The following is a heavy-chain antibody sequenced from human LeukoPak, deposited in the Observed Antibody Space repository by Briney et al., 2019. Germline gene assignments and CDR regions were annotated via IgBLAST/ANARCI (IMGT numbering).Heavy chain of an antibody. J-gene: IGHJ4*02. CDR3: ARYGLRSSGDY. V-gene: IGHV3-30*04. CDR1: GFTFSSYA. D-gene: IGHD6-6*01. Sequence: PGGSLRLSCAASGFTFSSYAMHWVRQAPGKGLEWVAVISYDGSNKYYADSVKGRFTISRDNSKNTLYLQMNSLRAEDTAVYYCARYGLRSSGDYWGQGTLVTVSS. CDR2: ISYDGSNK.